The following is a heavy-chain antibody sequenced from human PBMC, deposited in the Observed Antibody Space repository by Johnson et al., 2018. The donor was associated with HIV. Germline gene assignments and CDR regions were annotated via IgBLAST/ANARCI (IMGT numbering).Heavy chain of an antibody. V-gene: IGHV3-53*01. D-gene: IGHD3-3*01. Sequence: EVQLVESGGGLIQPGGSLRLSCAASGFTVSSNYMSWVRQAPGKGLEWVSVIYSGGSTYYADSVKGRFTISRDNSKNSLYLQMNSLRDEDTAVYYCAKDLTIFGVAPNDAFDIWGQGTMVTVSS. CDR2: IYSGGST. CDR3: AKDLTIFGVAPNDAFDI. J-gene: IGHJ3*02. CDR1: GFTVSSNY.